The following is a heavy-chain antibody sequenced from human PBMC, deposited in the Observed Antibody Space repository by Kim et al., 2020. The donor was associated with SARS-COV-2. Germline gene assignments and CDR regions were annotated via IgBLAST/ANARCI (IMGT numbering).Heavy chain of an antibody. V-gene: IGHV4-31*03. Sequence: SETLSLTCTVSGGSISSGGYYWSWIRQHPGKGLEWIGYIYYSGSTYYNPSLKSRVTISVDTSKNQFSLKLSSVTAADTAVYYCARYCSSTSCDASGYWGQGTLVTVSS. CDR1: GGSISSGGYY. CDR3: ARYCSSTSCDASGY. D-gene: IGHD2-2*01. J-gene: IGHJ4*02. CDR2: IYYSGST.